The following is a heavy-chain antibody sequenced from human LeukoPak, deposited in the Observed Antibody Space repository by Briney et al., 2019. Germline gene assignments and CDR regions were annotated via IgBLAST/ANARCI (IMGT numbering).Heavy chain of an antibody. D-gene: IGHD2-15*01. CDR2: IKQDGSEK. V-gene: IGHV3-7*01. CDR1: GFTFSSYW. J-gene: IGHJ4*02. CDR3: AREIVVVVAATYYFDY. Sequence: GGSLSLSCAASGFTFSSYWMSWVRQAPGKGLEWVANIKQDGSEKYYVDSVKGRFTISRDNAKNSLYLQMNSLRAEDTAVYYCAREIVVVVAATYYFDYWGQGTLVTVSS.